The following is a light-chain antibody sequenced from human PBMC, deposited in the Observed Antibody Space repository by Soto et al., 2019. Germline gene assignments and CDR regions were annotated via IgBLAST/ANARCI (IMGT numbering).Light chain of an antibody. J-gene: IGLJ2*01. CDR2: YDN. CDR3: QVWDSSSDHVV. V-gene: IGLV3-21*04. Sequence: SYELTQPPSVSVVPGKTAGITCGGNNIGSKSVHWYQQKPGQAPVLVIYYDNDRPSGIPERFSGSNSGNTATLTISRVEAGDEADYYCQVWDSSSDHVVFGGGTKLTVL. CDR1: NIGSKS.